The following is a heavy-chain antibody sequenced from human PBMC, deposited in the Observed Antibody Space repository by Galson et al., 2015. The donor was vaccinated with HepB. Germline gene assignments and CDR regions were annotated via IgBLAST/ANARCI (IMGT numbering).Heavy chain of an antibody. Sequence: SLRLSCAASGFTFSTYAMNWVRQALGKGLEWVSTISGSGSNTFYADSVKGRFTISRDSSKNTLYLQMSSLRAEDTAVYYCAKGIWEYYDNRVFDSWGQGTLVTVSS. CDR2: ISGSGSNT. CDR3: AKGIWEYYDNRVFDS. CDR1: GFTFSTYA. V-gene: IGHV3-23*01. D-gene: IGHD3-22*01. J-gene: IGHJ4*02.